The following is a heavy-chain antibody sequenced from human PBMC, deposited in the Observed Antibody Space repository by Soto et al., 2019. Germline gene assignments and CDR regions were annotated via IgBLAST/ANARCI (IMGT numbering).Heavy chain of an antibody. V-gene: IGHV2-5*01. CDR1: GFSLSTSGMG. J-gene: IGHJ6*02. CDR3: AHRKSSYYGSENTYYYGMDV. Sequence: QITLKESGPTLVKPTQTLTLTCTFSGFSLSTSGMGVAWIRQPPEKALEWLAVIYWTDDKRYSPSLKSRLTITKDTSKNLVVLTMTDMDPVDTATYYCAHRKSSYYGSENTYYYGMDVWGQGTTVTVSS. CDR2: IYWTDDK. D-gene: IGHD3-10*01.